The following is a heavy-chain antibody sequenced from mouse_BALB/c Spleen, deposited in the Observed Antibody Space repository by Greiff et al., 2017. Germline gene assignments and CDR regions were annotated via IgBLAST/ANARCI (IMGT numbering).Heavy chain of an antibody. Sequence: VQLQQSGPELVKPGASVKVSCKASGYAFTSYNMYWVKQSHGKSLEWIGYIDPYNGGTSYNQKFKGKATLTVDKSSSTAYMHLNSLTSEDSAVYYCATPYCSSPYYYAMDYWGQGTSVTVSS. J-gene: IGHJ4*01. D-gene: IGHD1-1*01. CDR2: IDPYNGGT. CDR1: GYAFTSYN. V-gene: IGHV1S135*01. CDR3: ATPYCSSPYYYAMDY.